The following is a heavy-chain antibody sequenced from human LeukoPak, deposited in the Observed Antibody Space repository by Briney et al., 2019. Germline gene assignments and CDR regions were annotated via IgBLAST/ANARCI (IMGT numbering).Heavy chain of an antibody. V-gene: IGHV3-11*04. CDR1: GFTFSDYY. D-gene: IGHD6-13*01. Sequence: GGSLRLSCAASGFTFSDYYMSWIRQAPGKGLEWVSYVSSSGSTIYYADSVKGRFTISRDNAKNSLYLQMNSLRAEDTAVYYCASGYTSSWYSADFDYWGQGTLVTVSS. CDR3: ASGYTSSWYSADFDY. CDR2: VSSSGSTI. J-gene: IGHJ4*02.